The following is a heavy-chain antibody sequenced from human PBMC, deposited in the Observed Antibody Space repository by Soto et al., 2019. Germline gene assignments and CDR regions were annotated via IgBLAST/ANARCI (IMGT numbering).Heavy chain of an antibody. CDR3: AYRRVSVGFDY. D-gene: IGHD1-26*01. V-gene: IGHV2-5*01. J-gene: IGHJ4*02. CDR2: THWNDDD. Sequence: QITLKESGPTLVKPTQTLTLTCTFSGFSLSSSGVGVGWIRQPPGKALEWLAITHWNDDDHYSPSLKSRLTITKDTPKNQVVLTLTNMDHVDTATYYCAYRRVSVGFDYWGQGTLVTVSS. CDR1: GFSLSSSGVG.